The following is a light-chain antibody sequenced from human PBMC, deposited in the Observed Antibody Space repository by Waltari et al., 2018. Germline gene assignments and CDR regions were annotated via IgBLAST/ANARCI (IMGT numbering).Light chain of an antibody. CDR2: GAS. J-gene: IGKJ3*01. Sequence: EIVLTQSPGTLSLSPGERATLSCRASQRVSSSYLAWYQQKPGQAPRLLIYGASSRATGIQDRFSGSGSGTDFTLTISRLEPEDFAVYYCQQYGSSPLFTFGPGTKVDIK. CDR1: QRVSSSY. CDR3: QQYGSSPLFT. V-gene: IGKV3-20*01.